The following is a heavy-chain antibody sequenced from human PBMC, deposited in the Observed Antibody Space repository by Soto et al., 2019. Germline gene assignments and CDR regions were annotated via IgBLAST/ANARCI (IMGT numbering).Heavy chain of an antibody. CDR3: ARCDFWSGKRDYYYYYGMDV. J-gene: IGHJ6*02. V-gene: IGHV1-69*13. Sequence: SVKVSCKASGGTFSSYAISWVRQAPGQGLEWMGGIIPIFGTANYAQKFQGRVTITADESTSTAYMELSSLRSEDTAVYYCARCDFWSGKRDYYYYYGMDVWGQGTTVTVSS. CDR2: IIPIFGTA. CDR1: GGTFSSYA. D-gene: IGHD3-3*01.